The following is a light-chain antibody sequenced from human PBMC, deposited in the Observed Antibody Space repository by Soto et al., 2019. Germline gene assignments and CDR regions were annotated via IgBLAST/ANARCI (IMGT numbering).Light chain of an antibody. J-gene: IGLJ2*01. CDR3: CSYAGSYLVV. CDR2: DVS. CDR1: SSDVGGYNY. Sequence: QSALTQPRSVSGSPGQSVTISCTGTSSDVGGYNYVSWYQQHPGKAPKLMIYDVSKRPSGVPDRFSGSKSGNTASLTISGLKAEDEADYCCCSYAGSYLVVFGGGTKLTVL. V-gene: IGLV2-11*01.